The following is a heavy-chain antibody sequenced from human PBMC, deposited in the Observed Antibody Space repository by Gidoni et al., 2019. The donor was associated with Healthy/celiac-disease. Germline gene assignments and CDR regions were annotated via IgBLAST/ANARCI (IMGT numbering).Heavy chain of an antibody. CDR2: ISYDGSNK. Sequence: QVQLVESGGGVVQPGRSLRLSCAASGFTFSSYGMHWVRQAPGKGLEWVAVISYDGSNKYYADSVKGRFTISRDNSKNTLYLQMNSRRAEDTAVYYCAKDVYYDSSGYSYYYGMDVWGQGTTVTVSS. CDR1: GFTFSSYG. J-gene: IGHJ6*02. D-gene: IGHD3-22*01. CDR3: AKDVYYDSSGYSYYYGMDV. V-gene: IGHV3-30*18.